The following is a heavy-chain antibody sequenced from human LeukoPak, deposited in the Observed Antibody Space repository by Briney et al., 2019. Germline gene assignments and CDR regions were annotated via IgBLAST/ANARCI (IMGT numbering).Heavy chain of an antibody. Sequence: GSLRLSCSASGFTFSSYSMNWVRQAPGKGLEWVSSISSSSSYIYYADSVKGRFTISRDNAKNSLYLQMNSLRAEDTAVYYCAKDGGPHSSSPEGIDYWGQGTLVTVSS. CDR3: AKDGGPHSSSPEGIDY. D-gene: IGHD6-13*01. V-gene: IGHV3-21*01. J-gene: IGHJ4*02. CDR1: GFTFSSYS. CDR2: ISSSSSYI.